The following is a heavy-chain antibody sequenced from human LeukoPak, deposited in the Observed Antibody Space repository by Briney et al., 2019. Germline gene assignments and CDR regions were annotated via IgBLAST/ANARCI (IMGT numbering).Heavy chain of an antibody. CDR2: VSWDGNNI. D-gene: IGHD3-10*01. V-gene: IGHV3-9*01. J-gene: IGHJ6*03. CDR3: GKSTVGRYNYYMDV. Sequence: GGSLRLSCVASGFSFDDYAMQWVRQAPGKGLEWVSGVSWDGNNIGYADSVKGRFTISRDNAKNSLYLQMNSLRAEDTALYYCGKSTVGRYNYYMDVWGKGTTVTVSS. CDR1: GFSFDDYA.